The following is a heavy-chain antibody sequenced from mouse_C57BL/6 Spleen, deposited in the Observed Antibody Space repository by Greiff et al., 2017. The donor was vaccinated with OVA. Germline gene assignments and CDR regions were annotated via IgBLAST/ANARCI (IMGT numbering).Heavy chain of an antibody. CDR1: GYTFTDYN. CDR2: INPNNGGT. J-gene: IGHJ3*01. D-gene: IGHD1-1*01. CDR3: ARRHYYGSSGPFAY. Sequence: VQLQQSGPELVKPGASVKIPCKASGYTFTDYNMAWVKQSHGKSLEWIGDINPNNGGTIYNQKFKGKATLTVDKSSSTAYMELRSLTSEDTAVYYCARRHYYGSSGPFAYWGQGTLVTVSA. V-gene: IGHV1-18*01.